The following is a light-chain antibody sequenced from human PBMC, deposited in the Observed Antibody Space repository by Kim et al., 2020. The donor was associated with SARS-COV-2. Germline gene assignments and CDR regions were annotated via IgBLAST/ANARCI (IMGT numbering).Light chain of an antibody. Sequence: VSPGQTANITGSGDKLGDKSAAWYQQKPGQSPVLVIYQNSKRPSGIPERFSGSYSGNTAALTISGTQAMDEADYYCQAWDSSTAVFGGGTQLTVL. CDR3: QAWDSSTAV. CDR1: KLGDKS. J-gene: IGLJ2*01. V-gene: IGLV3-1*01. CDR2: QNS.